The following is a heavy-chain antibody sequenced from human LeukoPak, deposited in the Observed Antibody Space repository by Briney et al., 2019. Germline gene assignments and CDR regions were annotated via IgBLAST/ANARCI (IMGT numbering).Heavy chain of an antibody. D-gene: IGHD1-1*01. CDR1: GGSISSGDYY. CDR2: VYYSGST. CDR3: ARVELGAFDI. V-gene: IGHV4-61*08. Sequence: TSETLSLTCTVSGGSISSGDYYWSWIRQPPGKGLEWIGYVYYSGSTNYNPSLKSRVTISVDTSKNQFSLKLSSVTAADTAVYYCARVELGAFDIWGQGTMVTVSS. J-gene: IGHJ3*02.